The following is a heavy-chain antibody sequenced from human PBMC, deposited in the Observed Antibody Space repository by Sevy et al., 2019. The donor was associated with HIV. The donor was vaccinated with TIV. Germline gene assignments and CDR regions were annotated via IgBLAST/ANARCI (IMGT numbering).Heavy chain of an antibody. V-gene: IGHV3-11*01. J-gene: IGHJ4*02. CDR1: GFTFSDYY. CDR3: ARGYYYDISGGVFDY. D-gene: IGHD3-9*01. Sequence: GGSLRLSCAASGFTFSDYYMSWIRQAPGKGLEWVSYISSSGSTIDYADSVKGRFTISRDNAKNSLYLQMNSLRADDTAVYYCARGYYYDISGGVFDYWGQGTLVTVSS. CDR2: ISSSGSTI.